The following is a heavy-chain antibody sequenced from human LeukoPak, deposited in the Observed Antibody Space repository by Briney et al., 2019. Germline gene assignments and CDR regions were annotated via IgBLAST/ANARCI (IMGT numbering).Heavy chain of an antibody. CDR3: ARGDLESTVTTFGY. CDR1: GFLFSNFW. D-gene: IGHD4-17*01. V-gene: IGHV3-7*01. CDR2: IKQDESEK. Sequence: GGSLRLSCAASGFLFSNFWMDWVRQAPGKGLEWVANIKQDESEKYYVDSMKGRFTISRDNAKNSLYLQMNNLKAEDTAVYYCARGDLESTVTTFGYWGQGTLVTVSS. J-gene: IGHJ4*02.